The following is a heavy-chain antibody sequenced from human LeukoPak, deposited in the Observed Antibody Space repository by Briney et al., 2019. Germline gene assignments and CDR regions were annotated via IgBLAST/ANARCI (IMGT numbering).Heavy chain of an antibody. Sequence: PSETLSLTCTVSGGSVSSGSYYWSWIRQPAGKGLEWIGRIYTSGNTNYNPSLKGRVTISLDTSKNQFSLSLTSVTAADTAVYYCARLDSTSYYYYYYLDVWGQGTTVTVSS. CDR3: ARLDSTSYYYYYYLDV. V-gene: IGHV4-61*02. CDR1: GGSVSSGSYY. CDR2: IYTSGNT. J-gene: IGHJ6*03. D-gene: IGHD6-6*01.